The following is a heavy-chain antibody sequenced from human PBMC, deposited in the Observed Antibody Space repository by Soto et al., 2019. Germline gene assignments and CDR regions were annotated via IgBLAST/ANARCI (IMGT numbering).Heavy chain of an antibody. CDR2: ISYDGNNK. D-gene: IGHD2-15*01. CDR3: AKDEVLVVAVARDYYGMDV. J-gene: IGHJ6*02. Sequence: QVQLVESGGGVVQPGRSLRLSCAASGFTFSSYGMHWVRQAPGKGLEWVAVISYDGNNKYYADSVKGRFTISRDNSKNTLYLQMNSLRAEDTAVYYCAKDEVLVVAVARDYYGMDVWGQGTTFTVSS. CDR1: GFTFSSYG. V-gene: IGHV3-30*18.